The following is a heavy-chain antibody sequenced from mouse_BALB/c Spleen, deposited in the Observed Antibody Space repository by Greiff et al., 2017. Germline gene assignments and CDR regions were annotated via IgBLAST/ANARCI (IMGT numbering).Heavy chain of an antibody. V-gene: IGHV5-6-4*01. CDR2: ISSGGSYT. D-gene: IGHD4-1*01. J-gene: IGHJ4*01. CDR1: GFTFSSYT. Sequence: EVMLVESGGGLVKPGGSLKLSCAASGFTFSSYTMSWVRQTPEKRLEWVATISSGGSYTYYPDSVKGRFTISRDNAKNTLYLQMSSLKSEDTAMYYCTRGVGRGAMDYWGQGTSVTVSS. CDR3: TRGVGRGAMDY.